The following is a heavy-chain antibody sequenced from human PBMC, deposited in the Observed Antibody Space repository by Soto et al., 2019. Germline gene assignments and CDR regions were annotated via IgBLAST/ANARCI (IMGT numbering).Heavy chain of an antibody. Sequence: GASVKVSCKVSGYTLTELSMHWVRQAPGKGLEWMGGFDPEDGETIYAPKFQGRVTMTEDTSTDKAYRELRSLRSENTAVYYCATDRWDYYGSGSYRFDYWGQGTLVTVSS. CDR2: FDPEDGET. CDR3: ATDRWDYYGSGSYRFDY. V-gene: IGHV1-24*01. D-gene: IGHD3-10*01. J-gene: IGHJ4*02. CDR1: GYTLTELS.